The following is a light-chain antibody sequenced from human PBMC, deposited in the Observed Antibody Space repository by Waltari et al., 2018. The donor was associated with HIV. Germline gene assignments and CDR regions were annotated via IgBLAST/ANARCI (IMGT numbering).Light chain of an antibody. J-gene: IGLJ2*01. CDR1: AMPNHS. V-gene: IGLV3-25*03. Sequence: SYELTPPPSVSVSPGQTARITCSGDAMPNHSAYWSQQRAGQAPVLLIYKDTERPSGIPQRFSGSSSGTTVTLTISGVQAEDEADYYCQSADNSGSYSVVFGGGTKLSVL. CDR3: QSADNSGSYSVV. CDR2: KDT.